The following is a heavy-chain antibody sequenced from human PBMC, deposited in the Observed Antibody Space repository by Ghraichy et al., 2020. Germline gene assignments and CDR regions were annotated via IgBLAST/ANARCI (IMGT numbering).Heavy chain of an antibody. J-gene: IGHJ4*02. CDR1: GGSISSYY. Sequence: SETLSLTCTVSGGSISSYYWSWIRQPPGKGLEWIGYIYYSGSTNYNPSLKSRVTISVDTSKNQFSLKLSSVTAADTAVYYCARGVIWFRAKGYFYYWGQGTLVTVSS. CDR3: ARGVIWFRAKGYFYY. D-gene: IGHD3-10*01. CDR2: IYYSGST. V-gene: IGHV4-59*01.